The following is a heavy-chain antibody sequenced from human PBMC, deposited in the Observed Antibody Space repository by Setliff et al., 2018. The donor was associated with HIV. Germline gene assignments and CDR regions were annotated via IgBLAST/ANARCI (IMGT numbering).Heavy chain of an antibody. CDR1: GFTFSTFW. D-gene: IGHD3-16*01. J-gene: IGHJ4*02. CDR2: IKPDGSSK. CDR3: VRWGLPYGIDA. V-gene: IGHV3-7*01. Sequence: GGSLRLSCAASGFTFSTFWMGWVRQAPGKGREWVAHIKPDGSSKKYVDSVKGLVTISRDNAKDSLYMQMHSLRAEDTAVYYCVRWGLPYGIDAWGKGTLVTVSS.